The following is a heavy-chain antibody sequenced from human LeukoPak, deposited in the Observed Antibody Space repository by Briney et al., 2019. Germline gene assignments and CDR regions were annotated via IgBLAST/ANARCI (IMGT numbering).Heavy chain of an antibody. CDR2: INPDGSGK. V-gene: IGHV3-7*01. CDR3: ASWGAGGNS. CDR1: GFTLSTYW. Sequence: GGSLRLSCEASGFTLSTYWMNWVRQVPGKGLDWVANINPDGSGKRYVDSVKGRFAIARDNADNSLSLQMNSLRAEDTAVYYCASWGAGGNSWGQGTLVTVSS. D-gene: IGHD3-16*01. J-gene: IGHJ4*02.